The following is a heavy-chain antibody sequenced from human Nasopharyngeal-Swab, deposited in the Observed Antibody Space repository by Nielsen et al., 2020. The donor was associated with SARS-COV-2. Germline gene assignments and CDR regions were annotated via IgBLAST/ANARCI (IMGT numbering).Heavy chain of an antibody. CDR1: GFTFGDYA. CDR2: IRSKAYGGTT. Sequence: GSLKISCTASGFTFGDYAMSWVRQAPGKGLEWVGFIRSKAYGGTTEYAASVKGRFTISRDDSKSIAYLQMNSLKTEDTAVYYCTRDDFWSGYHDYWGQGTLVTVSS. D-gene: IGHD3-3*01. V-gene: IGHV3-49*04. CDR3: TRDDFWSGYHDY. J-gene: IGHJ4*02.